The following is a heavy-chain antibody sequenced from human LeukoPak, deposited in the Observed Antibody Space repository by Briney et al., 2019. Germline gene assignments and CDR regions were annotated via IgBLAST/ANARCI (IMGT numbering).Heavy chain of an antibody. V-gene: IGHV1-2*02. CDR1: GYTFTGYY. CDR3: ARDLTAPITFGGVIGY. CDR2: INPNSGGT. D-gene: IGHD3-16*01. J-gene: IGHJ4*02. Sequence: ASVKVSCKASGYTFTGYYMHWVRQAPGQGLEWMAWINPNSGGTNYAQKFQGRVTMTRDTSISTAYMELSRLRSDDTAVYYCARDLTAPITFGGVIGYWGQGTLVTVSS.